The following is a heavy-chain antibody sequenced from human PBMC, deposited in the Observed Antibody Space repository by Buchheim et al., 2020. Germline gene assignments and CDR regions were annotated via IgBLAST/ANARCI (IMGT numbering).Heavy chain of an antibody. V-gene: IGHV4-30-4*01. D-gene: IGHD2-15*01. CDR2: IYYSGST. Sequence: QVQLQESGPGLVKPSQTLSLTCTVSGGSISSGDYYWSWIRQPPGKGLEWIGYIYYSGSTYYNPSLKSRVTTSVDTSKNQFSLKLSSVTAADTAVYYCARGFRGYCSGTICYYFDYWGQGTL. J-gene: IGHJ4*02. CDR3: ARGFRGYCSGTICYYFDY. CDR1: GGSISSGDYY.